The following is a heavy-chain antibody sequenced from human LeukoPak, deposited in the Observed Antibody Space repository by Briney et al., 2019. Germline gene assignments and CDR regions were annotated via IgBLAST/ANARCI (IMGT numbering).Heavy chain of an antibody. CDR2: IYYSGST. CDR1: GGSISSYY. CDR3: ARAVAGLYYFDY. J-gene: IGHJ4*02. V-gene: IGHV4-59*01. D-gene: IGHD6-19*01. Sequence: PSETLSLTCTVSGGSISSYYWSWIRQPPGKGLEWIGYIYYSGSTNYNPSLKSRVTISVDTSKNQFSLKLGSVTAADTAVYYCARAVAGLYYFDYWGQGTLVTVSS.